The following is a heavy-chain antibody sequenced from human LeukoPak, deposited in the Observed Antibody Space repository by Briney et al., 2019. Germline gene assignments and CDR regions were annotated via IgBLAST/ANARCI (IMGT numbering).Heavy chain of an antibody. V-gene: IGHV4-59*01. Sequence: SETLSLTCTVSGDYISSYYWTWIRQPPGKGLEWIGYIFHTGTTKYNPSLNSRVAISVDTSKNQFSLNLSSVTAADTAVYYCARSYGGNSRYFDLWGRGALVTVSS. CDR1: GDYISSYY. CDR3: ARSYGGNSRYFDL. J-gene: IGHJ2*01. D-gene: IGHD4-23*01. CDR2: IFHTGTT.